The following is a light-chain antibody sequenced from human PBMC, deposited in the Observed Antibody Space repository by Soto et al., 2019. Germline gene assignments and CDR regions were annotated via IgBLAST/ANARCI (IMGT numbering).Light chain of an antibody. CDR3: LSDDSSLSGSV. CDR1: SSNIGASYA. CDR2: GNS. V-gene: IGLV1-40*01. J-gene: IGLJ3*02. Sequence: QSVLTQPPSVSGAPGQRVTISCTGSSSNIGASYAVHWYQQLPGTAPKLLIHGNSNRPSGVPDLLSGSKSGTAASLAITRLHAVVEAGYDCLSDDSSLSGSVLGGGTQLTVL.